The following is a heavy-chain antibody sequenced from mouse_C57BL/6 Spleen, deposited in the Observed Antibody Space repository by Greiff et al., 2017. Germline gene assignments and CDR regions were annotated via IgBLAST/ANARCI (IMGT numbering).Heavy chain of an antibody. V-gene: IGHV1-81*01. CDR2: IYPRSGNT. CDR3: AREGTTVVGYFDV. Sequence: QVQLQQSGAELARPGASVKLSCKASGYTFTSYGISWVKQRTGQGLEWIGEIYPRSGNTYYNEKFKGKATLTADKSSSTAYMELRRLTSEDSAVYFCAREGTTVVGYFDVWGTGTTVTVSS. CDR1: GYTFTSYG. J-gene: IGHJ1*03. D-gene: IGHD1-1*01.